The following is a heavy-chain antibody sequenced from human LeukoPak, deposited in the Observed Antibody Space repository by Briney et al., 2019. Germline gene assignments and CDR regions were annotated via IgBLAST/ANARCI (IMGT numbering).Heavy chain of an antibody. J-gene: IGHJ4*02. CDR3: ARQEGPNYYGSGSYHGFDY. D-gene: IGHD3-10*01. CDR2: ISYDGSNK. V-gene: IGHV3-30*04. Sequence: PGGSLRLSCAASGFTCSSYAMHWVRQAPGKGLEWVAVISYDGSNKYYADSVKGRFTISRDNSKSTLYLQMNSLRAEDTAVYYCARQEGPNYYGSGSYHGFDYWGQGTLVTVSS. CDR1: GFTCSSYA.